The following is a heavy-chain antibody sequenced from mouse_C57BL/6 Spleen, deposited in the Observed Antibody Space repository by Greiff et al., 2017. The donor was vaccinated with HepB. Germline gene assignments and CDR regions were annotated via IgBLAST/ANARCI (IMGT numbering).Heavy chain of an antibody. D-gene: IGHD2-5*01. J-gene: IGHJ4*01. Sequence: QVQLQQSGAELVKPGASVKISCKASGYAFSSYWMNWVKQRPGKGLEWIGQIYPGDGDTNYNGKFKGKATLTADKSSSTAYMQLSSLTSEDSAVYFCARGYSIYAMDYWGQGTSVTVSS. CDR3: ARGYSIYAMDY. CDR1: GYAFSSYW. CDR2: IYPGDGDT. V-gene: IGHV1-80*01.